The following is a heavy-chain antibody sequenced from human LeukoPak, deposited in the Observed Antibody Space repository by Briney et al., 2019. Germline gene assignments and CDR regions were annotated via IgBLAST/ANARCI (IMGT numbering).Heavy chain of an antibody. Sequence: ASVKVSCKASGYTFTSYYMHWVRQAPGQGLEWMGIINPSGGSTSYAQKFQGRVTMTRDMSTSTVYMELSSPRSEDTAVYYCARGGYCSSTSCYRFDYWGQGTLVTVSS. D-gene: IGHD2-2*01. J-gene: IGHJ4*02. CDR3: ARGGYCSSTSCYRFDY. CDR2: INPSGGST. CDR1: GYTFTSYY. V-gene: IGHV1-46*01.